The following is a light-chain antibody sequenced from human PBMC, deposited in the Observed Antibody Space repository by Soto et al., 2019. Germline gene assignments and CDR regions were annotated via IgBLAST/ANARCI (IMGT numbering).Light chain of an antibody. CDR3: AAWDDSLNGVV. Sequence: QSVLTQPPSASGTPGQRVTISCSGSSSNIGSNTVNWYQQLPGTAPKLLIYNNNQRPSGVPDRFSGSKSGTSASLAISGLQSEDEADYYCAAWDDSLNGVVFGGGTNLTVL. CDR2: NNN. V-gene: IGLV1-44*01. J-gene: IGLJ3*02. CDR1: SSNIGSNT.